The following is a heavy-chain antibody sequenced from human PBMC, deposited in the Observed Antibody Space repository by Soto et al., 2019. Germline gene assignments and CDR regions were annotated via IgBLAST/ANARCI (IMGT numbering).Heavy chain of an antibody. CDR1: GDSISTYY. V-gene: IGHV4-59*01. CDR2: IFYSGGT. CDR3: ARLQLVQKVIDY. D-gene: IGHD1-1*01. J-gene: IGHJ4*02. Sequence: SETLSLTCTVSGDSISTYYWSWIRQPPGKGLQWIGYIFYSGGTAYNPSLKSRVTISLDMSKRQISLKLSSVTTADTATYFCARLQLVQKVIDYWGQGTLVTVSS.